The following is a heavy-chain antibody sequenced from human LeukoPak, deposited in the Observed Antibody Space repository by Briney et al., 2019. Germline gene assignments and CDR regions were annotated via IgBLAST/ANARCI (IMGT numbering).Heavy chain of an antibody. J-gene: IGHJ4*02. CDR2: ISSSSSYI. Sequence: GGSLRLSCAASGFSFSSYAMHWVRQAPGKGLEWVSSISSSSSYIYYADSVKGRFTISRDNAKNSLYLQMNSLRAEDTAVYYCARDSGWYPYYFDYWGQGTLVTVSS. V-gene: IGHV3-21*01. D-gene: IGHD6-19*01. CDR3: ARDSGWYPYYFDY. CDR1: GFSFSSYA.